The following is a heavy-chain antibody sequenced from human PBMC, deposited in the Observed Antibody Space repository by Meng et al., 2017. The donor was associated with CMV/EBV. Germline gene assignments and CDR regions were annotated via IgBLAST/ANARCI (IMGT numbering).Heavy chain of an antibody. Sequence: AESLRLSCAVSGFTCSSYWMSWVRQAPGKGLERVANIKQDGSEKYYVDSVKGRITISRDNAKNSLYLQMNSLRAEDTAVYYCARERRNYLDYWGQGTLVTVSS. CDR1: GFTCSSYW. CDR2: IKQDGSEK. J-gene: IGHJ4*02. V-gene: IGHV3-7*01. CDR3: ARERRNYLDY.